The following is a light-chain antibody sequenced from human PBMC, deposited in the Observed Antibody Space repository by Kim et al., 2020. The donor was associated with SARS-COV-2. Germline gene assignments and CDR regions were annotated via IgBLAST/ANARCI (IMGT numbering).Light chain of an antibody. CDR1: QSVSSSY. CDR2: GAS. Sequence: LSPGERATLACRASQSVSSSYLARYQQKPGQAPRLLIYGASSSATGIPDRFSGSVSGTDVTLTISRLETEDFAVYYCQQYGSSPPTFGQGTKLEI. CDR3: QQYGSSPPT. V-gene: IGKV3-20*01. J-gene: IGKJ2*01.